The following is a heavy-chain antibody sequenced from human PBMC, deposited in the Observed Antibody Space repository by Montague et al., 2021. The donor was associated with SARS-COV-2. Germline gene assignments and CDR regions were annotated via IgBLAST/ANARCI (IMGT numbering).Heavy chain of an antibody. D-gene: IGHD3-3*01. V-gene: IGHV3-48*04. Sequence: SLRLSCAASGFTLSSYSMNWVRQAPGKGLEWVSYISSSSTIYYADSVKGRFTISRDNAKNSLYLQMNSLRAEDTAVYYCARGNGGPNRRFLEWLSPYGMDVWGQGTTVTVSS. CDR1: GFTLSSYS. J-gene: IGHJ6*02. CDR3: ARGNGGPNRRFLEWLSPYGMDV. CDR2: ISSSSTI.